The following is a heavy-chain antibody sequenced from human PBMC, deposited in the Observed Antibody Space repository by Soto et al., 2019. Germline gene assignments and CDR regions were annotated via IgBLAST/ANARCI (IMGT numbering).Heavy chain of an antibody. CDR2: SYHSGST. Sequence: QVQLQESGPGLVKPSGTLSLTCAVSGGSISSSNWWSWVRQPPGKGLEWIGESYHSGSTNYNPSLKSRVTISVDKSKNQFALKLSSVTAADTAVYYCARLIPSGITGTNPFDPWGQGTLVTVSS. J-gene: IGHJ5*02. V-gene: IGHV4-4*02. CDR3: ARLIPSGITGTNPFDP. D-gene: IGHD1-7*01. CDR1: GGSISSSNW.